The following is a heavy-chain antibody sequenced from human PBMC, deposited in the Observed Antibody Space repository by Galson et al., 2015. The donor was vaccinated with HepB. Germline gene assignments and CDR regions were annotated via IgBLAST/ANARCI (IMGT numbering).Heavy chain of an antibody. CDR1: GFTFSSYA. V-gene: IGHV3-23*01. CDR2: ISGSGGST. D-gene: IGHD3-9*01. J-gene: IGHJ4*02. CDR3: AKTPYYDILTGYYDY. Sequence: LRLSCAASGFTFSSYAMSWVRQAPGKGLEWVSAISGSGGSTYYADSVKGRFTISRDNSKNTLYLQMNSLRAEDTAVYYCAKTPYYDILTGYYDYWGQGTLVTVSS.